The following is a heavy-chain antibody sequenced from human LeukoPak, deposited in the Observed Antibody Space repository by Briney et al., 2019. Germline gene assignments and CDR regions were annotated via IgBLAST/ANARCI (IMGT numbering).Heavy chain of an antibody. V-gene: IGHV4-39*01. Sequence: SETLSLTCIVSGGSLSSSIYYWGWLRQPPGKGLEWIRSIYYSGSTYFNPSLKSQVTISVDTSKNQFSLKLSSVTAADTAVYYCARTRIGYCSSTSCYAGNWFDPWGQGTLVTVSS. J-gene: IGHJ5*02. CDR3: ARTRIGYCSSTSCYAGNWFDP. CDR2: IYYSGST. D-gene: IGHD2-2*01. CDR1: GGSLSSSIYY.